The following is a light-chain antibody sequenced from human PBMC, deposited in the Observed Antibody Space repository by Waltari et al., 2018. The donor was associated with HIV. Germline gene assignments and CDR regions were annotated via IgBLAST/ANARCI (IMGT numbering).Light chain of an antibody. CDR1: SSDVGGYNF. Sequence: QSALTQPASVSGSPGQSITISCTGTSSDVGGYNFVSWFQHHPGKAPKVMIYEVRNRPSGVANRFSGSNAGNTAALTISGLQAEDEADYYCSSYTSSSTLVFGGGTKLTVL. CDR3: SSYTSSSTLV. CDR2: EVR. J-gene: IGLJ2*01. V-gene: IGLV2-14*01.